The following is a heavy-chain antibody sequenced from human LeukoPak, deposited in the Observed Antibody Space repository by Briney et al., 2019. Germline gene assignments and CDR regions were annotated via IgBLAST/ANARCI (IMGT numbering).Heavy chain of an antibody. CDR1: GFTFSSYG. CDR3: AREDTALVIAY. V-gene: IGHV3-33*01. Sequence: GGSLRLSCVASGFTFSSYGMHWVRQAPGKGLEWVAIMWYDGSNKYYTDSVKGRFTISRDNSKNTLYLQMNSLRVEDTAVYYCAREDTALVIAYWGQGTLVTVSS. CDR2: MWYDGSNK. J-gene: IGHJ4*02. D-gene: IGHD5-18*01.